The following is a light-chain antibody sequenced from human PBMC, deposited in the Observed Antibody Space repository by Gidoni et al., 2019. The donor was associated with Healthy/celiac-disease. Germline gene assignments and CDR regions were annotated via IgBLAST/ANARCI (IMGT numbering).Light chain of an antibody. V-gene: IGKV1-5*01. Sequence: DIQMTRSPSTLSASVGDRVTITCRASQSISSWLAWYQQKPGNAPKLLIYDASSLESGVPSRFSGSGSGTEFTLTISSLQPDDFATYYCQQYNSYSSFGPGTKVDIK. CDR3: QQYNSYSS. CDR2: DAS. J-gene: IGKJ3*01. CDR1: QSISSW.